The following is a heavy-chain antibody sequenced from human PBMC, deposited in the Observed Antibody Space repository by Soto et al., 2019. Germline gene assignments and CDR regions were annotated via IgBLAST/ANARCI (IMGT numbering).Heavy chain of an antibody. CDR2: IYYSGST. CDR3: ARLTGYFDY. D-gene: IGHD3-10*01. CDR1: GGSISCGGYY. Sequence: QVQLQESGPGLVKSSQTLSLTCTVSGGSISCGGYYWSWSRQHPGKALEWIGHIYYSGSTYYNPSLKSRVTISVDTSKNQFSLKLSSVTAADTAVYYCARLTGYFDYWGQGTLVTVSS. V-gene: IGHV4-31*03. J-gene: IGHJ4*02.